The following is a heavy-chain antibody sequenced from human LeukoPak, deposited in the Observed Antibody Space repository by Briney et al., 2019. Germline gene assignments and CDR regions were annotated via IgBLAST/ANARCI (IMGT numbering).Heavy chain of an antibody. Sequence: GGSLRLSCAASGFTFSSYGMHWVRQAPGKGLEWVAFIRYDGSNKYYADSVKGRFTISRDNSKNTLYLQMNSLRAEDTAVYYCASYIVVVPAAYDAFDIWGQGTMVTVSS. V-gene: IGHV3-30*02. CDR3: ASYIVVVPAAYDAFDI. CDR1: GFTFSSYG. D-gene: IGHD2-2*01. CDR2: IRYDGSNK. J-gene: IGHJ3*02.